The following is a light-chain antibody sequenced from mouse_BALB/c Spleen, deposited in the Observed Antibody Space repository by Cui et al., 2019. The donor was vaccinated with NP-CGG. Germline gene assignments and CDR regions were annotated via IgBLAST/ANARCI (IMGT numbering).Light chain of an antibody. CDR3: ALWYSNHWV. Sequence: QAVLTQESALTTSPGETVTLTCRSSTGAVTTSNYANWVQEKPDHLFTGLIGGTNNRAPGVPVRSSGSLIGDKAALTITGAQTEDEAIYFCALWYSNHWVFGGGTKLTVL. J-gene: IGLJ1*01. CDR2: GTN. V-gene: IGLV1*01. CDR1: TGAVTTSNY.